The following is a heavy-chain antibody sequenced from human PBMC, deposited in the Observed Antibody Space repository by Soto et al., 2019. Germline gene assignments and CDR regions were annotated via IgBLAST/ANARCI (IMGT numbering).Heavy chain of an antibody. V-gene: IGHV4-59*08. J-gene: IGHJ4*02. CDR3: ARQAID. CDR1: GGSISDYY. CDR2: VYYSGTT. Sequence: QVQLQESGPGLVKPSETLSLTCTVSGGSISDYYWSWFRQAPGKGLDWIGYVYYSGTTNYNPSLQSRVTRSVDTSKNQFSLKLSSVTAADTAVYYGARQAIDWGQGTLVTVSS.